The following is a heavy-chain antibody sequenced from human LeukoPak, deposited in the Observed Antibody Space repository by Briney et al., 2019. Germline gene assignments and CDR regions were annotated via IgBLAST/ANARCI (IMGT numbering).Heavy chain of an antibody. CDR3: AREGPRGNSQFDY. V-gene: IGHV3-33*01. J-gene: IGHJ4*02. CDR2: IWYDGSNK. D-gene: IGHD2/OR15-2a*01. Sequence: GGSLRLSCAASGFTFSSYGMHWVRQAPGKGLEWVALIWYDGSNKYYADSVKGRLTISRDNSKNTLYLQVNSLRAEDTAIYYCAREGPRGNSQFDYWGQGTLVTVSS. CDR1: GFTFSSYG.